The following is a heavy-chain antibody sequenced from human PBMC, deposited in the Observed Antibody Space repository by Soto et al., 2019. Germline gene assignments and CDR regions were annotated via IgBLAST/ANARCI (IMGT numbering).Heavy chain of an antibody. V-gene: IGHV1-46*01. CDR2: INPSRGET. Sequence: ASVKVSCKASGYSFTIYYIHWVRQAPGQGLEWMGIINPSRGETSYAQTFQGRVTVTRDTSTSTVYMELSSLRSDDTAVYYCARGTGIQHGSVGSFDPWGQGTLVAVSS. CDR1: GYSFTIYY. J-gene: IGHJ5*02. CDR3: ARGTGIQHGSVGSFDP. D-gene: IGHD5-18*01.